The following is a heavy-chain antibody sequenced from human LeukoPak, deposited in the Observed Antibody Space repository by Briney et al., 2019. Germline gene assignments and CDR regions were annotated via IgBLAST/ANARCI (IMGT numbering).Heavy chain of an antibody. CDR1: GFTFDDYG. V-gene: IGHV3-20*04. CDR3: ARSLSSGWGNWFDP. CDR2: INWNGGST. Sequence: GGSLRLSCAASGFTFDDYGMSWVRQAPGKGLEWVSGINWNGGSTGYADSVKGRFTISRDNAKNSLYLQMNSLRAEDTALYYCARSLSSGWGNWFDPWGQGTLVTVSS. D-gene: IGHD6-19*01. J-gene: IGHJ5*02.